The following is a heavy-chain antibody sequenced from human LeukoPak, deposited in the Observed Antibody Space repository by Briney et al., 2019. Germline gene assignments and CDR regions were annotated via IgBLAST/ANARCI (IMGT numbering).Heavy chain of an antibody. Sequence: GSLRLSCAASGFTFSSYGMHWVRQPPGKGLEWIGEIYHSGSTNYNPSLKSRVTISVDKSKNQFSLKLSSVTAADTAMYYCAIKSYDSGRAFDYWGQGILVTVSS. CDR2: IYHSGST. D-gene: IGHD3-10*01. V-gene: IGHV4-4*02. CDR3: AIKSYDSGRAFDY. J-gene: IGHJ4*02. CDR1: GFTFSSYG.